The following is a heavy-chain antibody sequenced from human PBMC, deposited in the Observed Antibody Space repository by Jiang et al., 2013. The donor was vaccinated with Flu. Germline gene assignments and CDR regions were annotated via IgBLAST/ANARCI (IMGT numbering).Heavy chain of an antibody. J-gene: IGHJ4*02. CDR2: VFYSGST. Sequence: GLVKPSETLSLTCTVSGDSVNSGRHYWSWIRQSPGKRLEWIGFVFYSGSTNYNPSLKSRVTISVDTSKNQFSLQLNSVTAADTAVYYCARGRSTYFDYWGQGTLVTVSS. CDR3: ARGRSTYFDY. CDR1: GDSVNSGRHY. V-gene: IGHV4-61*01. D-gene: IGHD3-10*01.